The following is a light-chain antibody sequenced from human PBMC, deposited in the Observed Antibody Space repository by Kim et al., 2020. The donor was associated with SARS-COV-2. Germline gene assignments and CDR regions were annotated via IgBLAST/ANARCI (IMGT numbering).Light chain of an antibody. J-gene: IGKJ4*02. V-gene: IGKV1-39*01. CDR3: QQSYSTLT. CDR2: AAT. CDR1: QRISRY. Sequence: TESERERVTISCRESQRISRYLNWYQKKPGKAPKILINAATSLQSGVQARYSGSGSGTDFTHNISSLQAEDVATYYCQQSYSTLTCGGGTKLEI.